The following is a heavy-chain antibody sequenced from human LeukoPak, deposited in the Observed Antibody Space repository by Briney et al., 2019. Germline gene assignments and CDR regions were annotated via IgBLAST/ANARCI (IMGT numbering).Heavy chain of an antibody. D-gene: IGHD3-3*01. CDR3: ARDYDFWSGTPSGAFDI. V-gene: IGHV1-46*01. CDR1: GGTFSSYA. Sequence: ASVKVSCKASGGTFSSYAISWVRQAPGQGLEWMGIINPSGGSTSYAQKFQGRVTMTRDTSTSTVYMELSSLRSEDTAVYYCARDYDFWSGTPSGAFDIWGQGTMVTVSS. J-gene: IGHJ3*02. CDR2: INPSGGST.